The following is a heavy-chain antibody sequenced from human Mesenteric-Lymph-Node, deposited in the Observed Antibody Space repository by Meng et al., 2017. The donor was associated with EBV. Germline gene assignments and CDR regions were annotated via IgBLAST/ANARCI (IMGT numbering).Heavy chain of an antibody. J-gene: IGHJ4*02. CDR1: GGSFSSCS. Sequence: QLQQWISGLFTPSETRSLLCAVFGGSFSSCSCGWIRQPPGKGREWLGEINHSGSTNNNPSLKSRVTISVDTSKNQFSLKLSSVTAADTAVYYCASSKEAYDYVWGSYFYWGQGTLVTVSS. D-gene: IGHD3-16*01. V-gene: IGHV4-34*01. CDR3: ASSKEAYDYVWGSYFY. CDR2: INHSGST.